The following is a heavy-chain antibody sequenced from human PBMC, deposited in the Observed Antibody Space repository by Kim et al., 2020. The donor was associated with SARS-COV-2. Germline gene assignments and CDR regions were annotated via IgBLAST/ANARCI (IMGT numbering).Heavy chain of an antibody. V-gene: IGHV3-23*01. CDR2: IIGIGT. CDR3: AKNIIGSGWQFDY. Sequence: GGSLRLSCAASGFNLSSHVMVWVRQAPGKGLEWVSGIIGIGTYYADSMKGRFTISRDISKNTLYLQVNSLRAEHTAVYYCAKNIIGSGWQFDYWGRGTLVTVSS. D-gene: IGHD3-3*01. J-gene: IGHJ4*02. CDR1: GFNLSSHV.